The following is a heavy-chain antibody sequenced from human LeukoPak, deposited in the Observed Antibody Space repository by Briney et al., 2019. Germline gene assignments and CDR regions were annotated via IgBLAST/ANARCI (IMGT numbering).Heavy chain of an antibody. CDR1: GYSISSGYY. CDR2: IYHSGST. V-gene: IGHV4-38-2*01. D-gene: IGHD1-26*01. J-gene: IGHJ4*02. CDR3: ARRHEWELQFDC. Sequence: PSETLSLTCAVSGYSISSGYYWGWIRQPPGKGLEWIGSIYHSGSTYYNPSLKSRVTISVDTSKNQFSLKLSSVTAADTAVYFCARRHEWELQFDCWGQGTLVTVSS.